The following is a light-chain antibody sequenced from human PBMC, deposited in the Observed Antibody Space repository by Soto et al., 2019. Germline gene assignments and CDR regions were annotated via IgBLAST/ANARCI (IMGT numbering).Light chain of an antibody. Sequence: EIVMTQSPATLSVSPGGRATLSCRASQSIGDTLAWYQLKPGQAPRLLIYGASSRVTGFPARFSGSGSGTDFTLTIRSLQSDDFAVYYCKQYDNWPWTFGQGTKVDIK. CDR1: QSIGDT. J-gene: IGKJ1*01. CDR3: KQYDNWPWT. CDR2: GAS. V-gene: IGKV3-15*01.